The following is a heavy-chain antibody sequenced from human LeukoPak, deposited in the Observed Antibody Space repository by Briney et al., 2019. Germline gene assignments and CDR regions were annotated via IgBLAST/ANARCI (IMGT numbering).Heavy chain of an antibody. CDR3: ARTMEGYCSGGSCYQYSHYMDV. J-gene: IGHJ6*03. D-gene: IGHD2-15*01. CDR1: GGSISSDNYY. V-gene: IGHV4-61*02. Sequence: SQTLSLTCTVSGGSISSDNYYWSWIRQPAGKGLEWIGRIYNSGDTNYNPSLKSRVTISVDTSKNQFSLKLTSVTAADTAVYYCARTMEGYCSGGSCYQYSHYMDVWGKGTTVTVSS. CDR2: IYNSGDT.